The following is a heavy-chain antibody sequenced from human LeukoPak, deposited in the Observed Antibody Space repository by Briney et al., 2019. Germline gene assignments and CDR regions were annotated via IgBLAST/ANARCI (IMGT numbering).Heavy chain of an antibody. V-gene: IGHV6-1*01. CDR1: VDSVSSNSAA. CDR2: TYYRSKWYN. D-gene: IGHD6-6*01. J-gene: IGHJ4*02. Sequence: SQTLSLTCAISVDSVSSNSAAWNWTRQSPSRGLEWLGRTYYRSKWYNDYAVSVKSRITINPDTSKNQFSLQLNSVTPEDTAVYYCARGLYSSSEGYFDYWGQGTLVTVSS. CDR3: ARGLYSSSEGYFDY.